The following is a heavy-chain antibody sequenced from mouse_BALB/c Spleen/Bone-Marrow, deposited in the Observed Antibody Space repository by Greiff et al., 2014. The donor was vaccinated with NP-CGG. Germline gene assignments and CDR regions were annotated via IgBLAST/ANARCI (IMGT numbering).Heavy chain of an antibody. V-gene: IGHV14-3*02. Sequence: VHVKQSGAELVEPGASVKLSCTASGFNIKDTYMHWVKQRPEQGLEWIGRIDPANGNTKYDPKFQGKATITADTSSNTAYLQLSSLTSEDTAVYYCASYYYGSYGFAYWGQGTLVTVSA. J-gene: IGHJ3*01. D-gene: IGHD1-1*01. CDR3: ASYYYGSYGFAY. CDR1: GFNIKDTY. CDR2: IDPANGNT.